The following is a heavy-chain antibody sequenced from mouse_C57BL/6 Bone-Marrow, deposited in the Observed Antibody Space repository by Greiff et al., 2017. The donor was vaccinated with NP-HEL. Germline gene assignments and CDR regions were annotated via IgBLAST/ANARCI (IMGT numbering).Heavy chain of an antibody. V-gene: IGHV5-9-1*02. CDR1: GFTFSSYA. CDR3: TRGGSYGAY. J-gene: IGHJ3*01. CDR2: ISSGGDYI. Sequence: EVKLVESGEGLVKPGGSLKLSCAASGFTFSSYAMSWVRQTPEKRLEWVAYISSGGDYIYYADTVKGRFTISRDNARNTLYRQMSSLKSEDTAMYYCTRGGSYGAYWGQGTLVTVSA. D-gene: IGHD1-1*02.